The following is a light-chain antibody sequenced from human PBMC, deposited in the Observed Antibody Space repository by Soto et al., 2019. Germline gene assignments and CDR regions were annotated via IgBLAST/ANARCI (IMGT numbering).Light chain of an antibody. CDR3: GTWDSSLSAGV. J-gene: IGLJ1*01. CDR1: SSNIGNNY. CDR2: ESN. Sequence: QSALTQPPSLSAAPGQKVTISCSGSSSNIGNNYVSWYQQLPGTAPKLLIYESNKRPSGIPDRFSGSKSGTSATLGITGLQTGDEADYYCGTWDSSLSAGVFGTGTKSPS. V-gene: IGLV1-51*02.